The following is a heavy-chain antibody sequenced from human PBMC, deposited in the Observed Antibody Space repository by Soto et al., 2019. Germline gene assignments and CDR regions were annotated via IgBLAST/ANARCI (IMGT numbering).Heavy chain of an antibody. J-gene: IGHJ4*02. Sequence: GGSLRLSCAASGFTFSSYAMSWVRQAPGKGLEWVSAISGSGGSTYYADSVKGRVTISGDKSKNTLYLQMNSLRAEDTAVYYCAKDLGYSGTYYYFDYWGQGTLVTVSS. V-gene: IGHV3-23*01. D-gene: IGHD5-12*01. CDR1: GFTFSSYA. CDR3: AKDLGYSGTYYYFDY. CDR2: ISGSGGST.